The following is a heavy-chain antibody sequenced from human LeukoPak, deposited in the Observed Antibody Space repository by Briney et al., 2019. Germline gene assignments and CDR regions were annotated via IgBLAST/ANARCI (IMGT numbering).Heavy chain of an antibody. V-gene: IGHV7-4-1*02. J-gene: IGHJ4*02. CDR1: GYTFTNYA. CDR3: ARAYQRLGELSLPNY. D-gene: IGHD3-16*02. CDR2: IHPSTGNP. Sequence: ASAKVSCKASGYTFTNYAMNWVRQAPGQGLEWMGWIHPSTGNPTYAQGFTGRFVFSLDTSVSTTYLQIISLKAEDTAVYYCARAYQRLGELSLPNYWGQGTLVTVSS.